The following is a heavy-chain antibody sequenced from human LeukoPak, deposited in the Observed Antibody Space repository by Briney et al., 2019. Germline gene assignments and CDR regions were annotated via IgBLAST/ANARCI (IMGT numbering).Heavy chain of an antibody. V-gene: IGHV4-39*01. J-gene: IGHJ4*02. CDR3: ANVGADSSGYYFVDY. Sequence: PSDTLSLTCTVSGGSISSSSYYWAWIRQPPGKGLEWIGSIYYSGSTYYNPSLKSRVTISVDTSKNQFSLKLSSVTAADTAVYYCANVGADSSGYYFVDYWGQGTLVTVSS. CDR1: GGSISSSSYY. CDR2: IYYSGST. D-gene: IGHD3-22*01.